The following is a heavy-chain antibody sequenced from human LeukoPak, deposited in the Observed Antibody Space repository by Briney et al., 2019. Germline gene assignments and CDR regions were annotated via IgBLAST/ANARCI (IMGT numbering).Heavy chain of an antibody. CDR3: ARLSDIAVAGPDYFDY. CDR2: NYTGESHT. J-gene: IGHJ4*02. Sequence: GESLKISCKGSGYTYSNYWIGWVRQMPGKALEWMGINYTGESHTRYNPSFQGQVTISADKSISTAYLQWSSLKASDTAMYYCARLSDIAVAGPDYFDYWGQGTLVFVSS. V-gene: IGHV5-51*01. CDR1: GYTYSNYW. D-gene: IGHD6-19*01.